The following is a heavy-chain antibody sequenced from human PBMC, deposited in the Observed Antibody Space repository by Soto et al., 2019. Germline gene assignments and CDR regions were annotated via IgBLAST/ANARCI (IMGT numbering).Heavy chain of an antibody. CDR1: GFTFSSYS. J-gene: IGHJ6*02. CDR2: ISSNSSYI. CDR3: ASPRITMVRGVISFGMDV. D-gene: IGHD3-10*01. V-gene: IGHV3-21*01. Sequence: EVQLVESGGGLVKPGGSLRLSCAASGFTFSSYSMNWVRQAPGKGLEWVSSISSNSSYIYYADSVKGRFTISRDNAKNSLYLQMNSLRAEDTAVYYCASPRITMVRGVISFGMDVWGQGTTVTVSS.